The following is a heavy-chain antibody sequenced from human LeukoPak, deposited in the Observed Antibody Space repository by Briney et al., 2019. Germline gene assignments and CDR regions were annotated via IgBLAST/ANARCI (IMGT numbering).Heavy chain of an antibody. CDR1: GFSLSTSKGG. Sequence: SGPTLVNPTQTLTLTCTFSGFSLSTSKGGVGWIRQPPGKALEWLTLFYWDDDNRHSPSLRSRLTITKDTSKNQVVLTMTNMSPVDTATYYCAQRKSSSWYNWGQGTLVTVSS. V-gene: IGHV2-5*02. CDR3: AQRKSSSWYN. J-gene: IGHJ4*02. CDR2: FYWDDDN. D-gene: IGHD6-13*01.